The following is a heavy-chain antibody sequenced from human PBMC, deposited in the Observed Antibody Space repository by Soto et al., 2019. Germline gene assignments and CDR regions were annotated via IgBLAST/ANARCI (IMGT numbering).Heavy chain of an antibody. Sequence: PGGSLRLSCAASGFTFSSYSMNWVRQAPGKGLEWVSYISGSGGSTYYADSVKGRFTISRDNSKNTLYLQMNSLRAEDTAVYYCAKENYSNYGGAYLDYWGQGTLVTVSS. J-gene: IGHJ4*02. CDR2: ISGSGGST. V-gene: IGHV3-23*01. CDR1: GFTFSSYS. D-gene: IGHD4-4*01. CDR3: AKENYSNYGGAYLDY.